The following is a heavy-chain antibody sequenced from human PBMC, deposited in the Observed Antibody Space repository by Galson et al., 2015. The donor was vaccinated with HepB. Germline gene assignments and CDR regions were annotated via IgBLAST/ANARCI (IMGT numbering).Heavy chain of an antibody. J-gene: IGHJ6*02. D-gene: IGHD6-19*01. Sequence: SVKVSCKASGYTFTSYGISWVRQAPGQGLEWMGWISAYNGNTNYAQKLQGRVTMTTDTSTSTAYMELRSLRSDDTAVYYCARYSPSSGWNYYYGMDVWGQGTTVTVSS. V-gene: IGHV1-18*04. CDR2: ISAYNGNT. CDR3: ARYSPSSGWNYYYGMDV. CDR1: GYTFTSYG.